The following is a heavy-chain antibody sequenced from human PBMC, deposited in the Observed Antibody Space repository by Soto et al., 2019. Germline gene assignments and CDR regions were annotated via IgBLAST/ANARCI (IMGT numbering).Heavy chain of an antibody. Sequence: LRLSCTALTGYAMSWVRRGPGKGLEWISTISPTGNTHYADSVEGRFTISRDDSKNTFYLQMNNLRADDTGVYYCAKDPSTGHADLWGQGTLVTVSS. CDR2: ISPTGNT. D-gene: IGHD3-9*01. V-gene: IGHV3-23*01. CDR3: AKDPSTGHADL. CDR1: TGYA. J-gene: IGHJ5*02.